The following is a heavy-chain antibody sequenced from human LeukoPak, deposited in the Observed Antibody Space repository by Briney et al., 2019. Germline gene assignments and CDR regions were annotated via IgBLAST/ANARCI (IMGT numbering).Heavy chain of an antibody. J-gene: IGHJ4*02. CDR3: ARRYSSSSVDY. Sequence: SETLSLTCTVSGGSISSYYWSWIRQPPGKGLEWIGYIHYSGSTNYNPSLKSRVTISVGTSKNQFSLKLSSVTAADTAVYYCARRYSSSSVDYWGQGTLVTVSS. CDR2: IHYSGST. CDR1: GGSISSYY. D-gene: IGHD6-6*01. V-gene: IGHV4-59*12.